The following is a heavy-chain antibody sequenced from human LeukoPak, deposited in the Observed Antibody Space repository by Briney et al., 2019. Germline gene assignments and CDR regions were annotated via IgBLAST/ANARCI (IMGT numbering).Heavy chain of an antibody. J-gene: IGHJ5*02. D-gene: IGHD6-13*01. CDR3: ARDRQQLVRRGYWFDP. Sequence: VKVSCKASGSPFTGYYMHWVRQAPGHGLEWMEWIHPNSGGTNYAQKFQGRVTMTRDTSISTAYMELSRLRSDDTAVYYCARDRQQLVRRGYWFDPWGQGTLVTVSS. V-gene: IGHV1-2*02. CDR2: IHPNSGGT. CDR1: GSPFTGYY.